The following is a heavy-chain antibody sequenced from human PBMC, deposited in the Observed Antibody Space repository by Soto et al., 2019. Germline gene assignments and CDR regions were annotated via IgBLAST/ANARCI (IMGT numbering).Heavy chain of an antibody. CDR3: TTLTTVTEGYY. Sequence: QVQLVESGGGVVQPGRSLRLSCAASGFTFSSYGMHWVRQAPGKGLEWVAVISYDGSNKYYADSVKGRFTISRDNSKNSLDLQMSSLRAEDTAVYYCTTLTTVTEGYYWGQGTLVTVSS. CDR1: GFTFSSYG. D-gene: IGHD4-17*01. V-gene: IGHV3-30*03. J-gene: IGHJ4*02. CDR2: ISYDGSNK.